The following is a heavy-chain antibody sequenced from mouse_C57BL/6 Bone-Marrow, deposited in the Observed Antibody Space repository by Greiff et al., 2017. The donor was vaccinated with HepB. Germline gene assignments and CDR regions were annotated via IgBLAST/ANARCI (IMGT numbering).Heavy chain of an antibody. Sequence: EVKLMESGAELVKPGASVKLSCTASGFNIKDYYMHWVKQRTEQGLEWIGRIDPEDGETKYAPKFQGKATITADTSSNTAYLQLSSLTSEDTAVYYCASGYDPFAYWGQGTLVTVSA. CDR3: ASGYDPFAY. V-gene: IGHV14-2*01. D-gene: IGHD2-2*01. J-gene: IGHJ3*01. CDR1: GFNIKDYY. CDR2: IDPEDGET.